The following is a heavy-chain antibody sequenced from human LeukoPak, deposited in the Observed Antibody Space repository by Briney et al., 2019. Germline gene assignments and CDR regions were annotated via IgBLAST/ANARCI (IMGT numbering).Heavy chain of an antibody. J-gene: IGHJ3*02. D-gene: IGHD3-9*01. Sequence: ASVKVSCKASGYTFTSYGISWVRQAPGQGLEWMGWISAYNGNTNYAQKLQGRVTMTTDTSTSTAHMELRSLRSDDTAVYYCAREPYYDILTGYYTPDAFDIWGQGTMVTVSS. V-gene: IGHV1-18*01. CDR2: ISAYNGNT. CDR1: GYTFTSYG. CDR3: AREPYYDILTGYYTPDAFDI.